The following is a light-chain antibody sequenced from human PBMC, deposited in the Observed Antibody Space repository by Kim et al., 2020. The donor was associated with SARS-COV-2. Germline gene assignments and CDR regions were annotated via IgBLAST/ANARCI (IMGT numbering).Light chain of an antibody. Sequence: APGKTARITCGGNNIGTKSVHWYQQSPGQAPVLVIYYDSDRPSGIPERFSGSNSGNTATLTISRVEAGDEADYYCQVWDSSSDHPVFGGGTKVTVL. CDR2: YDS. J-gene: IGLJ2*01. CDR3: QVWDSSSDHPV. CDR1: NIGTKS. V-gene: IGLV3-21*04.